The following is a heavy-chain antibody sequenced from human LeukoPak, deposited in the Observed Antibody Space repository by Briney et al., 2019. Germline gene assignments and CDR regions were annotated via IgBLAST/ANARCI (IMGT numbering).Heavy chain of an antibody. V-gene: IGHV1-3*01. J-gene: IGHJ4*02. CDR1: GYTFTSYA. Sequence: ASVKVSCKASGYTFTSYAMHWVRQAPGQRVEWRGWINAGNGNTKYSQKFQGRVTITRDTSASTAYMELSRLRSEDTAVYYCARGELLWFGELLSSFDYWGQGTLVTVSS. CDR3: ARGELLWFGELLSSFDY. CDR2: INAGNGNT. D-gene: IGHD3-10*01.